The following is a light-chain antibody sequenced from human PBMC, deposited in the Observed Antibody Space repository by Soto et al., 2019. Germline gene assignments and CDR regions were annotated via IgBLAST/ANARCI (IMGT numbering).Light chain of an antibody. Sequence: DIQMTQSPASLSAAIGERVTITCPASQSIKNYLNCYQNKQGAAPKLLXFGASNLESGVPSRFSGSGSGTEFTLSISSLQTEDFATYYCQQGYSTTPITFGQGTRLEIK. CDR2: GAS. V-gene: IGKV1-39*01. J-gene: IGKJ5*01. CDR3: QQGYSTTPIT. CDR1: QSIKNY.